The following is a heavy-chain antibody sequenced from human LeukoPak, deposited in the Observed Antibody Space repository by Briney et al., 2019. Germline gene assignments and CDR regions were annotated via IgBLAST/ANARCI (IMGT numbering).Heavy chain of an antibody. V-gene: IGHV1-2*02. Sequence: ASVKVSYKASGYTFTGCYLHWVRQAAGQGLEWMGWINPQNGGTYFAQKFQGRVTLTGDTSSSTAHMELSRLGSDDTAVYYYALSSGAAAIFDYWGQGTLVTVSS. J-gene: IGHJ4*02. CDR3: ALSSGAAAIFDY. D-gene: IGHD6-13*01. CDR1: GYTFTGCY. CDR2: INPQNGGT.